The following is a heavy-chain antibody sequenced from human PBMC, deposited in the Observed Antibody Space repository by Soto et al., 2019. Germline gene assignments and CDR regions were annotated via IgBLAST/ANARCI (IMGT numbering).Heavy chain of an antibody. V-gene: IGHV3-21*01. J-gene: IGHJ4*02. CDR2: ISSSSSYI. Sequence: EVQLVESGGGLVKPGGSLRLSCAASGFTFSSYSMNWVRQAPGKGLEWVSSISSSSSYIYYADSVKGRFTISRENAKNSLYLQMNSLRAEDTAVYYCARESQPGAVAAPSFDYWGQGTLVTVSS. CDR3: ARESQPGAVAAPSFDY. D-gene: IGHD6-19*01. CDR1: GFTFSSYS.